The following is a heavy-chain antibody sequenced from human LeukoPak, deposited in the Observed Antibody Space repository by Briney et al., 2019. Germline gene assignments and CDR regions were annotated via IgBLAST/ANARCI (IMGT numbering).Heavy chain of an antibody. CDR2: VKSDTDGGTP. CDR3: TAGTGHSDHDY. CDR1: EFTFNKAW. V-gene: IGHV3-15*01. Sequence: GGSLRLSCAASEFTFNKAWMSWVRQAPGKGLEWVGRVKSDTDGGTPDYAAPVKGRFTISRDDSKNMVYLQMSSLRTDDTAVYYCTAGTGHSDHDYWGQGTLVTVSS. J-gene: IGHJ4*02. D-gene: IGHD5-12*01.